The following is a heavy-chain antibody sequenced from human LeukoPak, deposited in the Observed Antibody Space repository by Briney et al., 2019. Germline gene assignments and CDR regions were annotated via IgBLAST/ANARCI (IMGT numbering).Heavy chain of an antibody. D-gene: IGHD3-22*01. CDR1: GYTFTGYY. Sequence: ASVKVSCKASGYTFTGYYMHWVRQAPGQGLEWMGRINPNSGGTNYAQKFQGRVTMTRDTSISTAYMELSRLRSDDTAVYYCARGGIVVVTKDWFDPWGQGTLVTVSS. CDR2: INPNSGGT. J-gene: IGHJ5*02. CDR3: ARGGIVVVTKDWFDP. V-gene: IGHV1-2*06.